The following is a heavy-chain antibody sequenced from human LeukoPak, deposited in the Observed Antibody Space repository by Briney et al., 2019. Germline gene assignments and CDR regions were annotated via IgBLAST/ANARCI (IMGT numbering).Heavy chain of an antibody. J-gene: IGHJ4*02. Sequence: GGSLRLSCAASGFTFRSYAMSWVRQAPGKGLAWVSTISGGSGSTYCADSVKGRFTISRDNSKSTLYLQMNSLRDEDTAVYYCAKHRFESGGYHSTDWGQGTLVTVSS. V-gene: IGHV3-23*01. CDR1: GFTFRSYA. CDR3: AKHRFESGGYHSTD. D-gene: IGHD3-22*01. CDR2: ISGGSGST.